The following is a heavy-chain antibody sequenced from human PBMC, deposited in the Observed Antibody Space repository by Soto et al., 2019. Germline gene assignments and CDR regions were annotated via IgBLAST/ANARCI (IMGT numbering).Heavy chain of an antibody. CDR2: ISSSGNTV. V-gene: IGHV3-11*01. J-gene: IGHJ5*02. Sequence: GGSLRLSCAASGFTFSDYYMIWIRQAPGKGLEWVSYISSSGNTVDYADSVKGRFTISRDNAKTSLYLQLTSLRAEDTAVYYCGRVGSQFDPWGQGTLVTVSS. CDR3: GRVGSQFDP. CDR1: GFTFSDYY. D-gene: IGHD3-10*01.